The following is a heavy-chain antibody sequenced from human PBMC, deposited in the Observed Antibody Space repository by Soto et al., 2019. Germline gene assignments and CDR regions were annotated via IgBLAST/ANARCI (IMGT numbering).Heavy chain of an antibody. D-gene: IGHD1-26*01. V-gene: IGHV2-5*02. CDR3: AHAYGGRSLY. Sequence: QITLKESGPTLVKPTQTLTLTCTFSGFSLTTDRVGVGWIRQPPGEALEWLAVIYWDDSKTYRPSLESRLTITQDTSKNQVALTLTNMDSLDTATYYCAHAYGGRSLYWGQGTLVNVSS. J-gene: IGHJ4*02. CDR2: IYWDDSK. CDR1: GFSLTTDRVG.